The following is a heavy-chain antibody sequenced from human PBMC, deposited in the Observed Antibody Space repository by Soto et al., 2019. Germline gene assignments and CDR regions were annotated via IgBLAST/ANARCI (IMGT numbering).Heavy chain of an antibody. J-gene: IGHJ3*02. Sequence: RRWPQQEKKKGVEWMGRIIAILGIANYAQKFQGRVTITADKSTSTAYMELKGLRSGERAVYYCETTHSASHQHAFDIRGQGTIVTVSS. D-gene: IGHD1-26*01. V-gene: IGHV1-69*02. CDR2: IIAILGIA. CDR3: ETTHSASHQHAFDI.